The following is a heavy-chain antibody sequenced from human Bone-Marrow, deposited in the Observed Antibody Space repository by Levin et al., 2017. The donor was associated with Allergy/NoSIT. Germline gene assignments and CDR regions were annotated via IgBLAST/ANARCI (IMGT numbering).Heavy chain of an antibody. J-gene: IGHJ2*01. CDR3: ARDKRSDGVTPDWYFDL. Sequence: GGSLRLSCVASGFTFSDYEMNWVRQAPGKGLEWISYISSSGSTKYYADFVKGRFTISNKNSPDLEMNNLRAEDTAIYYCARDKRSDGVTPDWYFDLWGRGTLFTVSS. CDR1: GFTFSDYE. V-gene: IGHV3-48*03. D-gene: IGHD4-17*01. CDR2: ISSSGSTK.